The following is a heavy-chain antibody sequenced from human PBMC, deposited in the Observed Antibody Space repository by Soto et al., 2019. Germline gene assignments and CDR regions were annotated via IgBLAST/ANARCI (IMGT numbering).Heavy chain of an antibody. CDR3: AILDYYAR. J-gene: IGHJ1*01. CDR1: GFTFSSRA. V-gene: IGHV3-23*01. CDR2: LSGSGGTT. Sequence: EVQLLESGGGLVQPGGSLRLSCTASGFTFSSRAMTWVRQAPGKGLEWVSTLSGSGGTTYYADSVKGRFTIPRDNSKNTLYRQMNSLRVEDTAVYYCAILDYYARWGQGTLVTVSS. D-gene: IGHD3-10*02.